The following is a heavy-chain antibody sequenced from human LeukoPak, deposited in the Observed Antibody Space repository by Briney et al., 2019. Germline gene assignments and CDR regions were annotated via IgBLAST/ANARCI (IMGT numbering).Heavy chain of an antibody. CDR3: AKDFGQAAFDI. J-gene: IGHJ3*02. D-gene: IGHD3-10*01. CDR1: GFTFSTYD. V-gene: IGHV3-30*18. CDR2: ISYDGSDK. Sequence: PGGSLRLSCAASGFTFSTYDIHWVRQAPGKGLEWVAIISYDGSDKYYADSVKGRFTISRDNSKNTLYLQMNSLRAEDTAVYYCAKDFGQAAFDIWGQGTMLTVSS.